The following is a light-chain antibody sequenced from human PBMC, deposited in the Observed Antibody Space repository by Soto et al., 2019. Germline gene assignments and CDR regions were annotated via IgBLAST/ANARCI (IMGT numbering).Light chain of an antibody. CDR2: DVS. CDR1: SSDVGGYNY. J-gene: IGLJ2*01. Sequence: QSALTQPASASGAPGQSITISCTGTSSDVGGYNYVSWYQQYPGKAPKLMIYDVSNRPSGVSNRLSGSKSGNTASLTISGLQAEDEADYYCSSYTSTSTYVLFGGGTKVTVL. V-gene: IGLV2-14*01. CDR3: SSYTSTSTYVL.